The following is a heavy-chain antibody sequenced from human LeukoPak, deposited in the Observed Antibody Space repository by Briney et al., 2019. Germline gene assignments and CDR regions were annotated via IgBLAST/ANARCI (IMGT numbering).Heavy chain of an antibody. CDR2: IYYSGST. CDR3: ARHSSSWYYGDY. CDR1: GYSISSGYY. D-gene: IGHD6-13*01. V-gene: IGHV4-38-2*01. J-gene: IGHJ4*02. Sequence: PSETLSLTCAVSGYSISSGYYWGWIRQPPGKGLEWIGSIYYSGSTYYNPSLKSRVTISVDTSKNQFSLKLSSVTAADTAVYYCARHSSSWYYGDYWGQGTLVTVSS.